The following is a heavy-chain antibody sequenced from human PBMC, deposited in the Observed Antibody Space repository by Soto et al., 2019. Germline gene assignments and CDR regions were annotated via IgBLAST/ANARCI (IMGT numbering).Heavy chain of an antibody. V-gene: IGHV1-3*01. CDR2: INAGNGNT. D-gene: IGHD4-17*01. CDR1: GYTFTSYA. J-gene: IGHJ5*02. CDR3: ARDGAATVTTIWPWFDP. Sequence: ASVKVSCKASGYTFTSYAMHWVRQAPGQRLEWMGWINAGNGNTKYSQKFQGRVTITRDTSASTAYMELSSLRSEDTAVYHCARDGAATVTTIWPWFDPWGQGTLVTVSS.